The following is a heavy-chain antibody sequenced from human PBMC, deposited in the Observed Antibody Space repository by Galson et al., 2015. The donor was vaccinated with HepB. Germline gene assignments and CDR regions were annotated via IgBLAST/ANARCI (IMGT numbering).Heavy chain of an antibody. Sequence: SLRLSCAVSGFTFSSYPMHWVRQAPGKGLEYVSAISDDGGKTYYADSVKGRFTISRDNSKNTLFLQMGSLRAEDMAVYYCARGSVLGRFLDYWGQGTLVTVSS. J-gene: IGHJ4*02. CDR1: GFTFSSYP. CDR3: ARGSVLGRFLDY. CDR2: ISDDGGKT. V-gene: IGHV3-64*02. D-gene: IGHD1-26*01.